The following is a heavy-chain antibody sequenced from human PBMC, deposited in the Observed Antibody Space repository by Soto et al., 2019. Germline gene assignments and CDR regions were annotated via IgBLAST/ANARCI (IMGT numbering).Heavy chain of an antibody. CDR1: GGSISSGGTGSY. J-gene: IGHJ4*02. V-gene: IGHV4-31*03. CDR2: IYYTGNT. CDR3: ASGHDAYKVRY. D-gene: IGHD1-1*01. Sequence: QVQLQESGPGLVKPSQTLSLTCTVSGGSISSGGTGSYWTWIRQLPGKGLEWIGYIYYTGNTYYTXSXKXRPTISIDTSENQFSLKLTSVTAADTAVYFCASGHDAYKVRYWGQGTLVTVSS.